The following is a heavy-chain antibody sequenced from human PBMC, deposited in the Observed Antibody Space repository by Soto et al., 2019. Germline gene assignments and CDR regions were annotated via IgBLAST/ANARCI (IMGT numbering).Heavy chain of an antibody. Sequence: SDTLYLTCTFIVFSIRSGAFHCNWNGEHPGEGLEWVGHILYNGNTFYNPSLKSRVTISVDTSKNQLSLKLNSVTAADTAVFYCARPPSRGYSYGYWNLWGQVTLVTVS. CDR2: ILYNGNT. J-gene: IGHJ4*02. CDR3: ARPPSRGYSYGYWNL. V-gene: IGHV4-31*02. CDR1: VFSIRSGAFH. D-gene: IGHD5-18*01.